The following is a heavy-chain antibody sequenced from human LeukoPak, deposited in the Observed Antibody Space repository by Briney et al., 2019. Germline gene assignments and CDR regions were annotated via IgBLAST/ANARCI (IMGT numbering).Heavy chain of an antibody. CDR3: ARRMKLAAKGDAFDI. J-gene: IGHJ3*02. Sequence: PSETLSLTCEVYGVSLSGYYWSWIRQPPGKGLEWIGEITHSGSTNYNPSLKSRVTISVDASRSHFSLKLNSVTAADTAVYYCARRMKLAAKGDAFDIWGQGTLVTVSS. CDR2: ITHSGST. V-gene: IGHV4-34*01. CDR1: GVSLSGYY. D-gene: IGHD2-15*01.